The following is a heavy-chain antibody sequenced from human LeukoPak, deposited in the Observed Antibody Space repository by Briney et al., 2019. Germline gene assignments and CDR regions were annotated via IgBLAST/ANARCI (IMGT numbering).Heavy chain of an antibody. CDR1: GYTFTGCY. CDR2: ISPTSTGA. J-gene: IGHJ4*02. Sequence: ASVKVSCKASGYTFTGCYMHWVRQAPGQGLEWMGSISPTSTGANHAQKFQGRVTMTRDTSISTAYMELSSLRSDDTAVYYCARDRNGDHYFDYWGLGTLVTVSS. CDR3: ARDRNGDHYFDY. V-gene: IGHV1-2*02. D-gene: IGHD4-17*01.